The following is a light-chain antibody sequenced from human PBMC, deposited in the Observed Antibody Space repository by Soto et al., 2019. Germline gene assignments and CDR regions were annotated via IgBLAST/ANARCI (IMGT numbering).Light chain of an antibody. Sequence: IVMTQSPATLSLSPGERATLACRASQSVSSNVAWYQQIPGQTPRLLIYGASTRATGIPDRFSGSGSGTAFTLTISRLEPEDFAVYYCQQYGSSPFAFAGGTKVDIK. CDR2: GAS. J-gene: IGKJ4*01. CDR1: QSVSSN. V-gene: IGKV3-20*01. CDR3: QQYGSSPFA.